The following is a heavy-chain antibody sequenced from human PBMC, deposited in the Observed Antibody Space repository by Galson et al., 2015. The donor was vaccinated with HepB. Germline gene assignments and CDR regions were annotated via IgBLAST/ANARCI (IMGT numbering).Heavy chain of an antibody. CDR1: GYTFTSYY. CDR2: INPSGGST. J-gene: IGHJ4*02. V-gene: IGHV1-46*01. CDR3: ARDLHYHDSCGYYSEKFDY. D-gene: IGHD3-22*01. Sequence: SVTVSCKASGYTFTSYYMHWVRQAPGQGQGLEWMGMINPSGGSTSYAQKFRGRVTMTRDTSTSTVYMELSSLRSEDTAVYYCARDLHYHDSCGYYSEKFDYWGPGTLVTVSS.